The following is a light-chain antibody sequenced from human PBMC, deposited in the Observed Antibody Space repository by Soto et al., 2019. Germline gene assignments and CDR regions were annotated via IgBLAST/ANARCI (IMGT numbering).Light chain of an antibody. Sequence: DIQMTQSPSTLSASVGDRVTITCRASQSISSWLAWYQQKPGKAPKLLIYKASSLASGVPSRVSGSGSGTEFTLTISSLQPDDFATYYCQQYNSYSGTFGQGTKVEIK. V-gene: IGKV1-5*03. CDR1: QSISSW. CDR3: QQYNSYSGT. CDR2: KAS. J-gene: IGKJ1*01.